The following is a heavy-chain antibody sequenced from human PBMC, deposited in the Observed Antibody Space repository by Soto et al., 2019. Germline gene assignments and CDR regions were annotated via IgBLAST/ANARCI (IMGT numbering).Heavy chain of an antibody. J-gene: IGHJ4*02. Sequence: QVQLQQWGAGLVKPSETLSLSCAVYGQSFSGHSWAWIRQPPGKGLEWSGEVNESGSTYYNPSRKGRVTTSTDTSKSQSSMKLSSVSAADTAAYFCARGSGIVALPAELEDVNYDYWGQGTLVNVSS. CDR2: VNESGST. D-gene: IGHD1-1*01. V-gene: IGHV4-34*01. CDR1: GQSFSGHS. CDR3: ARGSGIVALPAELEDVNYDY.